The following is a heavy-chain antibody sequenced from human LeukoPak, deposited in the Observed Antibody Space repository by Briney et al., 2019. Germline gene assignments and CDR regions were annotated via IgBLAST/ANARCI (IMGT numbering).Heavy chain of an antibody. CDR3: ARDRNDYGDYGRDYNYGMDV. V-gene: IGHV3-53*04. J-gene: IGHJ6*02. Sequence: GGSLRLSCAASGFTVSSNYMSWVRQAPGKGLEWVSVIYSGGSTYYADSVKGRFTISRHNSKNALYLQMNSLRAEDTAVYYCARDRNDYGDYGRDYNYGMDVRGPGNPGTVSS. CDR2: IYSGGST. CDR1: GFTVSSNY. D-gene: IGHD4-17*01.